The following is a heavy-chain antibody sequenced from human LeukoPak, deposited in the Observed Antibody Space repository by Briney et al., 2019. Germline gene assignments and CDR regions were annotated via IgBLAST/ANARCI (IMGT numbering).Heavy chain of an antibody. V-gene: IGHV1-69*13. J-gene: IGHJ6*02. D-gene: IGHD6-13*01. CDR2: IIPIFGTA. Sequence: ASVKASCKASGGTFSSYAISWVRQAPGQGLEWMGGIIPIFGTANYAQKFQGGVTITADESTSTAYMELSSLRSEDTAVYYCARVTLGYSSSWSPNRTGYYGMDVWGQGTTVTVSS. CDR3: ARVTLGYSSSWSPNRTGYYGMDV. CDR1: GGTFSSYA.